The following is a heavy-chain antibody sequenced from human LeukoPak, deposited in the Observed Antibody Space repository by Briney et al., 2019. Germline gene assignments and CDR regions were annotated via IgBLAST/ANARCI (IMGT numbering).Heavy chain of an antibody. CDR3: ARASRGVAGTVDY. D-gene: IGHD6-19*01. CDR1: GGSFSGYY. Sequence: SETLSLTCAVYGGSFSGYYWSWIRQPPGKGLEWIGEINHSGSTNYNPSLKSRVTISVDTSKNQFSLKLSPVTAADTAVYYCARASRGVAGTVDYWGQGTLVTVSS. J-gene: IGHJ4*02. CDR2: INHSGST. V-gene: IGHV4-34*01.